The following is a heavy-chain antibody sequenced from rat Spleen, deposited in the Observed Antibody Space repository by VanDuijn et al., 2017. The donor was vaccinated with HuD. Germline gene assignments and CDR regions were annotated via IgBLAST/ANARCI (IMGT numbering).Heavy chain of an antibody. D-gene: IGHD5-1*01. J-gene: IGHJ2*01. V-gene: IGHV2-65*01. CDR1: GFSLTNYY. CDR3: TRGLGDY. CDR2: IRSGGST. Sequence: QVQLKETGPGLVQPTQTLSITCTVSGFSLTNYYMQWVRHTPGKGLEWMGFIRSGGSTEYNSEFKSRLSISRDTSKNQVFLKMNSLQTDDTAIYICTRGLGDYWGQGVMVTVSS.